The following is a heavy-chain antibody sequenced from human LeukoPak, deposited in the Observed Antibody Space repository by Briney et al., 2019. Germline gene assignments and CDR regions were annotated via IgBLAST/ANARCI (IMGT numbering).Heavy chain of an antibody. CDR2: IYHSGST. J-gene: IGHJ4*02. V-gene: IGHV4-4*02. CDR1: SGSISRSNW. CDR3: SRENGAFSPFGY. Sequence: SETLSLTCAVSSGSISRSNWWSWVRQPPGKGLEWIGEIYHSGSTNYNPSLKSRVTISVDKSKNQFSLKLSSVTAADTAVYYCSRENGAFSPFGYWGQGTLVTVLS. D-gene: IGHD2-8*01.